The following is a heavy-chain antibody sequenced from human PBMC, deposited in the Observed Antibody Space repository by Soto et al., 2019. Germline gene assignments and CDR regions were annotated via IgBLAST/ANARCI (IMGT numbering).Heavy chain of an antibody. V-gene: IGHV1-18*01. Sequence: ASVKVSCKASGYTFTSYGISWVRQAPGQGLEWMGWISAYNGNTNYAQKLQGRVTMTTDTSTSTAYIELRSLRSDDTAVYYCARGNYDILTGFQPVGYWGQGTLVTVSS. CDR3: ARGNYDILTGFQPVGY. J-gene: IGHJ4*02. D-gene: IGHD3-9*01. CDR2: ISAYNGNT. CDR1: GYTFTSYG.